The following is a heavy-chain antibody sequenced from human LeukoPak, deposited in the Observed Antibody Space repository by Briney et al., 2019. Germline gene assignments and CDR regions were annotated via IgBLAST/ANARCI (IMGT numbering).Heavy chain of an antibody. D-gene: IGHD6-13*01. J-gene: IGHJ4*02. CDR3: ARDFLGKSSWYKSEFDY. Sequence: PGGSLRLSCAASGFTFSSYSMNWVRQAPGKGLEWVSSISSSSSYIYYADSVKGRFTISRDNAKNSLYLQMNSLRAEDTAVYYCARDFLGKSSWYKSEFDYWGQGILVTVSS. V-gene: IGHV3-21*01. CDR2: ISSSSSYI. CDR1: GFTFSSYS.